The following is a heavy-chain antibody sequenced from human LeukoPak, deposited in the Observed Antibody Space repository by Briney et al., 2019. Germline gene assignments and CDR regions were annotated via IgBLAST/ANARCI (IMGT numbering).Heavy chain of an antibody. CDR2: INPNSGGT. V-gene: IGHV1-2*02. Sequence: ASVKVSCKASGHTFTGYYMHWVRQAPGQGLEWMGWINPNSGGTNYAQKFQGRVTMTRDTSISTAYMELSRLRSDDTAVYYCARDWEYYDSSGYFHWFDPWGQGTLVTVSS. J-gene: IGHJ5*02. D-gene: IGHD3-22*01. CDR1: GHTFTGYY. CDR3: ARDWEYYDSSGYFHWFDP.